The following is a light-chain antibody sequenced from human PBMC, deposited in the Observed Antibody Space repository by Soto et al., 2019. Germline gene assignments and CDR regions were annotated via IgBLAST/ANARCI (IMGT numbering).Light chain of an antibody. J-gene: IGKJ1*01. V-gene: IGKV3-20*01. CDR3: QQYGSSPWT. CDR2: GAS. Sequence: EIVLTQSPGTLSLPPGERATLSCRASQSVSSNYLAWYQQKPGQAPRPLIYGASSRATGIPDRFSGSGAGTDFTLTISRLESEDFAVYYCQQYGSSPWTFGQGTKVDIK. CDR1: QSVSSNY.